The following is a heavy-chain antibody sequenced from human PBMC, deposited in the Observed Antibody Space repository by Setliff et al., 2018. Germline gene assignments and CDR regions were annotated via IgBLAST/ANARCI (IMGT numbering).Heavy chain of an antibody. J-gene: IGHJ4*02. CDR2: IYPGDSDT. D-gene: IGHD3-10*01. CDR1: GYSFTDYW. V-gene: IGHV5-51*01. CDR3: ARAGSGIGGDLDY. Sequence: GESLKISCKASGYSFTDYWIAWVRQMPGKGLEWMGIIYPGDSDTRYSPSFQGQVTISADKSISTAYLQWSSLKASDTAMYYCARAGSGIGGDLDYWGQGTQVTVSS.